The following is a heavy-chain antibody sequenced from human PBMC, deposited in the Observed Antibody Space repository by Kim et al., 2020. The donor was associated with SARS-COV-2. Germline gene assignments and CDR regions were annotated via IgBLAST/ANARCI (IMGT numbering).Heavy chain of an antibody. CDR3: ARGDPNDSWNFRDYYGMDV. Sequence: GGSLRLSCAAPGFTFSYYSMHWVRQAPGKGLEWVAVTSYDGGNKYYADSVGGRFTISRDNSKNTLYLQMSSLRAEDTAVYYCARGDPNDSWNFRDYYGMDVWGQGTTVTVSS. CDR1: GFTFSYYS. D-gene: IGHD3-3*01. V-gene: IGHV3-30*04. J-gene: IGHJ6*02. CDR2: TSYDGGNK.